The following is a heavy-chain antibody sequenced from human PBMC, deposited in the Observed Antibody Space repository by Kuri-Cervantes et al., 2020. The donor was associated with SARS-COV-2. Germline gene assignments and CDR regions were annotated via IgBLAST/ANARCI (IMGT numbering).Heavy chain of an antibody. CDR1: GYTFTSYG. CDR3: ARYLDWERGIDS. V-gene: IGHV1-18*01. D-gene: IGHD3/OR15-3a*01. CDR2: ISAYNGKT. Sequence: ASVKVSCKASGYTFTSYGISWVRQAPGQGLEWMGWISAYNGKTNYVQKFQGRVTMTTDTATSTAYMELRRLRSEDTAVYFCARYLDWERGIDSWGQGTLVTVSS. J-gene: IGHJ4*02.